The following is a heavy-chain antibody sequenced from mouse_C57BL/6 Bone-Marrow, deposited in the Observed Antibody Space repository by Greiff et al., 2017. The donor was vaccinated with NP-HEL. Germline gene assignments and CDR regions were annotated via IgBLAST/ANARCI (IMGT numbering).Heavy chain of an antibody. V-gene: IGHV5-4*01. J-gene: IGHJ1*03. CDR2: ISDGGSYT. CDR3: ARDKWDDFGV. CDR1: GFTFSSYA. D-gene: IGHD4-1*01. Sequence: EVQLVESGGGLVKPGGSLKLSCAASGFTFSSYAMSWVRQTPEKRLEWVATISDGGSYTYYPDNVKGRFTISRDNAKNNLYLQKSHLKSEDTAMYYCARDKWDDFGVWGTGTTVTVSS.